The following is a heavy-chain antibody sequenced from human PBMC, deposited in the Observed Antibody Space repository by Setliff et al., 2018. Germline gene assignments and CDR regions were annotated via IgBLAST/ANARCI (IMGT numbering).Heavy chain of an antibody. CDR2: ISAYNGNT. CDR3: ARQLSRRWLHTERPGRYFDY. Sequence: ASVKVSCKASGYTFTSYGISWVRQAPGQGLEWMGWISAYNGNTNYAQKLQGRVTMTTDTSTSTAYMELRSLRSDDTAVYYCARQLSRRWLHTERPGRYFDYWGQGTLVTVSS. CDR1: GYTFTSYG. D-gene: IGHD5-12*01. J-gene: IGHJ4*02. V-gene: IGHV1-18*01.